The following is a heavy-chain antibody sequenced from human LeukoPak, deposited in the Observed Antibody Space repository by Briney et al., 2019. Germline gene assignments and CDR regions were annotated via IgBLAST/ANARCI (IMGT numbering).Heavy chain of an antibody. Sequence: ASVKVSCKASGGTFSSYAISWVRQAPGQGLEWMGGIIPIFGTANYAQKFQGRVTITTDESTSTAYMELSSLRSEDTAVYYCARGSSSEGFLNYWGQGTLVTVSS. CDR3: ARGSSSEGFLNY. J-gene: IGHJ4*02. CDR2: IIPIFGTA. CDR1: GGTFSSYA. D-gene: IGHD3-3*01. V-gene: IGHV1-69*05.